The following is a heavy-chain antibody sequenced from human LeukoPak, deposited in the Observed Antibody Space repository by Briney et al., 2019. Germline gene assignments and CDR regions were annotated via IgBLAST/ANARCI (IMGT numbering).Heavy chain of an antibody. V-gene: IGHV3-23*01. CDR1: GFTSIAYA. Sequence: GGSLRLSCVGSGFTSIAYALTWARQAPGKGLEWVSGISGGGVTTYYADSVKGRFTISRDNSKNTLYLQMNSLRADDTAIYYCARNQQLGGHSYYYYGMDAWGQGTTVTVSS. J-gene: IGHJ6*02. CDR3: ARNQQLGGHSYYYYGMDA. CDR2: ISGGGVTT. D-gene: IGHD3-16*01.